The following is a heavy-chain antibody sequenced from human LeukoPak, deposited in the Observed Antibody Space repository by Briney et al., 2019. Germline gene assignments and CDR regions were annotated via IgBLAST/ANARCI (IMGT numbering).Heavy chain of an antibody. CDR3: TTGTWIQLWLADY. D-gene: IGHD5-18*01. V-gene: IGHV3-15*01. CDR1: GFTFTNAW. Sequence: GGSLRLSCAASGFTFTNAWMSWVRQAPGKGLEWVGHIKGKTDGGTTDYAAPVQGRFTISRDDSKNTLFLQMNSLKTEDTAVYYCTTGTWIQLWLADYWGQGTLVTVSS. J-gene: IGHJ4*02. CDR2: IKGKTDGGTT.